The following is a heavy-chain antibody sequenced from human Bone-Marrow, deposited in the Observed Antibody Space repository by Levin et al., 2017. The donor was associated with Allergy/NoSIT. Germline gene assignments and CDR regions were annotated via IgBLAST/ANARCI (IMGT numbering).Heavy chain of an antibody. CDR1: GLTFGSYA. V-gene: IGHV3-23*01. J-gene: IGHJ3*01. Sequence: GGSLRLSCAASGLTFGSYAMSWVRQAPGKGLEWVSVVSGSGSRTYYADSVKGRFTVFREISQNTVHLQMNKLTAEDTAVYYCAKALTPGMNYYDVSRASAFDFWGQGTLVTVSS. D-gene: IGHD3-22*01. CDR2: VSGSGSRT. CDR3: AKALTPGMNYYDVSRASAFDF.